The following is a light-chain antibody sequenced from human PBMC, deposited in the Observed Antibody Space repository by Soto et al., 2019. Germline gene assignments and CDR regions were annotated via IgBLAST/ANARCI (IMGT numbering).Light chain of an antibody. CDR3: ASYAANNNLV. CDR2: EVT. Sequence: QSALTQPPSASGSPGQSVTISCTGTSSDVGGYNYVSWYQQHPGKAPKPVIFEVTKRPSGVPDRFSGSKSGNTASLTVSGLQAEDDADYYCASYAANNNLVFGGGTKLTVL. V-gene: IGLV2-8*01. CDR1: SSDVGGYNY. J-gene: IGLJ2*01.